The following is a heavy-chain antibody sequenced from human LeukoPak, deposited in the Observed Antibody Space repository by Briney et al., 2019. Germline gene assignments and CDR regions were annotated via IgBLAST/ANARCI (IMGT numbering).Heavy chain of an antibody. CDR1: GGSFSGYY. CDR2: INHSGST. D-gene: IGHD5-18*01. V-gene: IGHV4-34*01. CDR3: ARDGDVDTAMVFDY. J-gene: IGHJ4*02. Sequence: PSETLSLTCAVYGGSFSGYYWSWIRQPPGKGLEWIGEINHSGSTNYNPSLKSRVTISVDTSKNQFSLKLSSVTAADTAVYYCARDGDVDTAMVFDYWGQGTLVTVSS.